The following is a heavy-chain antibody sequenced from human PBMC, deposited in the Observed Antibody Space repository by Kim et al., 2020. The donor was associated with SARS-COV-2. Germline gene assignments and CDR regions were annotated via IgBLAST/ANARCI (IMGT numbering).Heavy chain of an antibody. CDR3: ASGDIVVVPAAFDY. D-gene: IGHD2-2*01. V-gene: IGHV1-69*13. CDR2: IIPIFGTA. J-gene: IGHJ4*02. Sequence: SVKVSCKASGGTFSSYAISWVRQAPGQGLEWMGGIIPIFGTANYAQKFQGRVTITADESTSTAYMELSSLRSEDTAVYYCASGDIVVVPAAFDYWGQGTLVTVSS. CDR1: GGTFSSYA.